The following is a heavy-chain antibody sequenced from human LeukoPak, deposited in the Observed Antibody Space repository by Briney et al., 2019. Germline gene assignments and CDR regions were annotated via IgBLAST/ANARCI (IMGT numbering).Heavy chain of an antibody. CDR1: GYTFTGYY. V-gene: IGHV1-2*02. CDR2: INPNSGGT. Sequence: ASVKVSCKASGYTFTGYYMHWVRQAPGQGLEWMGWINPNSGGTTYAQKFQGRVTMTRDTSISTAYMELSRLRSDDTAVYYCATNYDFWSGYHYYMDVWGKGTTVTVSS. CDR3: ATNYDFWSGYHYYMDV. J-gene: IGHJ6*03. D-gene: IGHD3-3*01.